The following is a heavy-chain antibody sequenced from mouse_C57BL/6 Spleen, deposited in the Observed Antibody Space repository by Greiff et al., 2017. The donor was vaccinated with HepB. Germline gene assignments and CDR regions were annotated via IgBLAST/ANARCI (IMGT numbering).Heavy chain of an antibody. Sequence: EVHLVESGGGLVKPGGSLKLSCAASGFTFSSYAMSWVRQTPEKRLEWVATISDGGSYTYYPDNVKGRFTISRDNAKNNLYLQMSHLKSEDTAMYYCARDNYGSSRDYFDYWGQGTTLTVSS. CDR1: GFTFSSYA. J-gene: IGHJ2*01. D-gene: IGHD1-1*01. CDR2: ISDGGSYT. CDR3: ARDNYGSSRDYFDY. V-gene: IGHV5-4*01.